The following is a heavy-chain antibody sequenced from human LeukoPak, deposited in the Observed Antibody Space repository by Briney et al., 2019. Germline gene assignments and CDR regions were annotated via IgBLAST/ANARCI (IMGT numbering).Heavy chain of an antibody. Sequence: GGSLRLSFAASGFTFSSYWMSWVRQAPGKALEWVANIKQDGSEKYYADSVKGRFTISRDNSKNTLYLQMNSLRAEDTAVYYCAKEGSYSSGWYYYYYYYMDVWGKGTTVTVSS. CDR2: IKQDGSEK. V-gene: IGHV3-7*01. J-gene: IGHJ6*03. CDR3: AKEGSYSSGWYYYYYYYMDV. CDR1: GFTFSSYW. D-gene: IGHD6-19*01.